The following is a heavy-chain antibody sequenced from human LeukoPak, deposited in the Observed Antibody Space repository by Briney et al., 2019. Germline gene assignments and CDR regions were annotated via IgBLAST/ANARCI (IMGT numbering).Heavy chain of an antibody. CDR2: ISAYNGNT. D-gene: IGHD6-13*01. CDR3: AREDSSSWYTYFVY. CDR1: GYTFTSYG. J-gene: IGHJ4*02. V-gene: IGHV1-18*01. Sequence: ASVKVSCKASGYTFTSYGISWVRQAPGQGLEWMGWISAYNGNTNYAQKLQGRVTMTTDTSTSTAYMELRSLRSDDTAVYYCAREDSSSWYTYFVYWGQGTLVTVPS.